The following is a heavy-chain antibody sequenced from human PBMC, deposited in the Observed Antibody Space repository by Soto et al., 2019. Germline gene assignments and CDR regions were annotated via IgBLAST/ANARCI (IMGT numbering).Heavy chain of an antibody. D-gene: IGHD1-20*01. V-gene: IGHV2-5*02. CDR3: AHRRGGYNWDDGYFDY. CDR1: GFSISTHGVG. CDR2: TYWDDDN. Sequence: ESGPTLVNPTQTLTLTCTFSGFSISTHGVGVGWIRQPPGKALEWLAFTYWDDDNRYNPSLKSRLTVAKDASKSQVVLLMTSMDPVDTATYYCAHRRGGYNWDDGYFDYWGQGTLVTVSS. J-gene: IGHJ4*02.